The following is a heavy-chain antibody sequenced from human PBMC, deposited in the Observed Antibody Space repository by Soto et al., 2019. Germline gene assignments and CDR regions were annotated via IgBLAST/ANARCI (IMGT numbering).Heavy chain of an antibody. CDR2: IIPIFGTA. Sequence: QVQLVQSGAEVKKPGSSVKVSCKASGGTFSSYAISWVRQAPGQGLEWMGGIIPIFGTANYAQKFQGRVRITADESTSTAYMEQSSLRDEDTAVYYCARVDKLGMATTSWGQGNLVTVSS. D-gene: IGHD5-12*01. V-gene: IGHV1-69*01. CDR1: GGTFSSYA. J-gene: IGHJ4*02. CDR3: ARVDKLGMATTS.